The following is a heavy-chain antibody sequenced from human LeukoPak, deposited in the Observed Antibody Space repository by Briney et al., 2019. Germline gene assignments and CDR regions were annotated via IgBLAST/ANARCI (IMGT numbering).Heavy chain of an antibody. D-gene: IGHD6-19*01. CDR2: ISSSSSYI. J-gene: IGHJ4*02. V-gene: IGHV3-21*01. Sequence: GGSLRLSCAASGFTFSSYSMNWVHQAPGKGLEWVSSISSSSSYIYYADSVRGRFTISRDNAKNSLYLQMNSLRVEDTAVYYCARVDSSGWYYWGQGTLVTVSS. CDR3: ARVDSSGWYY. CDR1: GFTFSSYS.